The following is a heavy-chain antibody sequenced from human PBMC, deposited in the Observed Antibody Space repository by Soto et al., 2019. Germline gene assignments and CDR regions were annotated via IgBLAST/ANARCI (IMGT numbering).Heavy chain of an antibody. Sequence: GGSLRLSCAASGFTFSDYYMSWIRQAPGKGLEWVSYISSSGSTIYYADSVKGRFTISRDNAKNSLYLQMNSLRAEYTAVYYCARGSCSSTSCYYYYYYYMDVWGKGTTVTVSS. CDR3: ARGSCSSTSCYYYYYYYMDV. D-gene: IGHD2-2*01. V-gene: IGHV3-11*01. CDR2: ISSSGSTI. J-gene: IGHJ6*03. CDR1: GFTFSDYY.